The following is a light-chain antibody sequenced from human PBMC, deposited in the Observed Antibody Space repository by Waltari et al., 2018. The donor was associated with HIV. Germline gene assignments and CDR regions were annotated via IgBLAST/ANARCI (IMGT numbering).Light chain of an antibody. J-gene: IGLJ2*01. CDR1: SSDVGGYNY. CDR3: SSYAGSNNLV. Sequence: QSALTQPPSASGSPGQPVTISCPGTSSDVGGYNYVSGYQQHPGKAPKLMIYEVSKRPSGVPDRFSGSKSGNTASLTVSGLQAEDEADYYCSSYAGSNNLVFGGGTKLTVL. CDR2: EVS. V-gene: IGLV2-8*01.